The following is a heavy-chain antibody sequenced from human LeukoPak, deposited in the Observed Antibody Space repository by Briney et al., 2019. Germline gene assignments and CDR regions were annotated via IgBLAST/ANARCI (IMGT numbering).Heavy chain of an antibody. J-gene: IGHJ5*02. CDR1: GGTFSSYA. CDR3: ATKEGYNWNTAWFDP. CDR2: IIPIFGTA. D-gene: IGHD1/OR15-1a*01. Sequence: SVKVSCKASGGTFSSYAISWVRQAPGQGLEWMGGIIPIFGTANYAQKFQGRVTMTEDTSTDTAYMELSSLRSEDTAVYYCATKEGYNWNTAWFDPWGQGTLVTVSS. V-gene: IGHV1-69*06.